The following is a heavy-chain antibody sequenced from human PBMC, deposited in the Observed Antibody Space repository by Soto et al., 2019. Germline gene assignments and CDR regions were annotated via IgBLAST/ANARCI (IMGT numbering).Heavy chain of an antibody. Sequence: QVQLVQSGAEVKKPGSSVKVSCKASAGTFSSYAISWVRQAPGQGLEWMGGIIPIFGTANYAQKFQGRVTITADESTSTAYMELSSLRSEDTAVYYCARNPHGVTAMVHCYFDYWGQGTMVTVSS. V-gene: IGHV1-69*12. J-gene: IGHJ4*02. CDR2: IIPIFGTA. CDR1: AGTFSSYA. CDR3: ARNPHGVTAMVHCYFDY. D-gene: IGHD5-18*01.